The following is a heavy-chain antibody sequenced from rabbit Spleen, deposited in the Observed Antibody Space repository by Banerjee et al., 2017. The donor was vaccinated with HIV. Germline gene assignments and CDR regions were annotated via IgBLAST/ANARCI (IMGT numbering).Heavy chain of an antibody. Sequence: QSLEESGGDLVKPGASLTLTCTASGFSFGSVSWIYWVRQAPGKGLEWIGTIYAGSTGTTDYATWAKGRFTISKTSSTTVTLQMTSLTAADTAAYFCARDGYSRGWGIILYYFNLWGQGTLVTVS. D-gene: IGHD4-1*01. J-gene: IGHJ4*01. CDR1: GFSFGSVSW. CDR3: ARDGYSRGWGIILYYFNL. CDR2: IYAGSTGTT. V-gene: IGHV1S40*01.